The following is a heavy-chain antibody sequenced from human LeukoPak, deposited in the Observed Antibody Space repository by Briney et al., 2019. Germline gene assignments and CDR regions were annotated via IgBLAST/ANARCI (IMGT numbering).Heavy chain of an antibody. Sequence: GGSLRLSCAASGFTFSDYYMYWLRQAPGKGLEWVSYISSSGSTIYYADSVKGRFTISRDNAKNSLYLQMNSLRAEDTAVYYCARDANSNWFDPWGQGTLVTASS. J-gene: IGHJ5*02. V-gene: IGHV3-11*01. D-gene: IGHD4-23*01. CDR3: ARDANSNWFDP. CDR2: ISSSGSTI. CDR1: GFTFSDYY.